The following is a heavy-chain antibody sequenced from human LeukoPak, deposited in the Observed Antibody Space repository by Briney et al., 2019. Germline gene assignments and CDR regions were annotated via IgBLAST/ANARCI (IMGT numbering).Heavy chain of an antibody. V-gene: IGHV4-39*01. CDR2: IYYSGTT. J-gene: IGHJ4*02. D-gene: IGHD5-12*01. Sequence: SETLSLTCTVSGGSISSSSYFWVWIRQPPGKGLEWIGSIYYSGTTYYNPSLKSRVTISVDTSKNQFSLKLSSVTAADTAVYSCARSGYSFPGLFDSWGQGTLVTVSS. CDR3: ARSGYSFPGLFDS. CDR1: GGSISSSSYF.